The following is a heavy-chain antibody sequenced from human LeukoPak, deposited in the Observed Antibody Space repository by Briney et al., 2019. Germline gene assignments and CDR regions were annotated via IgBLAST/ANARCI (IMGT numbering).Heavy chain of an antibody. CDR1: GFTVSSSY. CDR2: MYSGGTT. V-gene: IGHV3-66*01. CDR3: ARDLGVDTSMIFFDF. D-gene: IGHD5-18*01. J-gene: IGHJ4*02. Sequence: GGSLRLSCTGSGFTVSSSYMSWVRQTPGKGLEWVSVMYSGGTTYYADSVKGRFTISRDSSKNTVNLQMNSLRAEDTAVYYCARDLGVDTSMIFFDFWGQGTRVTVSS.